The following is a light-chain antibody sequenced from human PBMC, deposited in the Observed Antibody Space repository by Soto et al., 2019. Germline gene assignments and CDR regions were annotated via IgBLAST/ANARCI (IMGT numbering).Light chain of an antibody. CDR3: QQYISNPLP. CDR2: KAY. V-gene: IGKV1-5*03. J-gene: IGKJ4*02. CDR1: QSVSTW. Sequence: DIQMTQSPSTLSASVGDRATVTCRASQSVSTWLAWYQQKPGQVPKLLIYKAYSLESGVPSRFTGSGSGTELTLTISSRQSDVFATYYRQQYISNPLPCGGGPKVEIK.